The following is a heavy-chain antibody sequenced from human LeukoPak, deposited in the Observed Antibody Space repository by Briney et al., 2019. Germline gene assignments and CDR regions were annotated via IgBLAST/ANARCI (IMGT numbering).Heavy chain of an antibody. CDR2: ISADNGFT. CDR1: GYTFTSYG. CDR3: ANLAGVVAGLDP. J-gene: IGHJ5*02. D-gene: IGHD6-19*01. Sequence: ASVKVPCKASGYTFTSYGINWVRQAPGQGLEWMGWISADNGFTASAQNLQGRVTMTTDTSTNTAYMELRSLRSDDTAVYYCANLAGVVAGLDPWGQGTLVTVSS. V-gene: IGHV1-18*01.